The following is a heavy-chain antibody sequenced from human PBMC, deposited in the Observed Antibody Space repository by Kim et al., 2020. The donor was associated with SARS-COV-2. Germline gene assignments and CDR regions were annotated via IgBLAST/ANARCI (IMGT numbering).Heavy chain of an antibody. V-gene: IGHV4-34*01. J-gene: IGHJ4*02. Sequence: SETLSLTCAVYGGSFSGYYWSWIRQPPGKGLEWIGEINHSGSTNYNPSLKSRVTISVDTSKNQFSLKLSSVTAADTAVYYCARSTGDKRCFDYWGQGTLVTVSS. D-gene: IGHD7-27*01. CDR1: GGSFSGYY. CDR3: ARSTGDKRCFDY. CDR2: INHSGST.